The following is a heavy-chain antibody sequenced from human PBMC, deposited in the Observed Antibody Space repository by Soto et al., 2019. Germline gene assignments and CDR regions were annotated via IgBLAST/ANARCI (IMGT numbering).Heavy chain of an antibody. Sequence: GGSLRLSCAASGFTFDDYTMHWVRQAPWKGLEWVSLISWDGGRTYYADSVKGRFTISRDNSKNSLYLQMNSLRTEDTALYYCAKDIQLLGIHQNYYGMDVWGQGTTVTVSS. CDR1: GFTFDDYT. CDR2: ISWDGGRT. V-gene: IGHV3-43*01. D-gene: IGHD2-2*01. J-gene: IGHJ6*02. CDR3: AKDIQLLGIHQNYYGMDV.